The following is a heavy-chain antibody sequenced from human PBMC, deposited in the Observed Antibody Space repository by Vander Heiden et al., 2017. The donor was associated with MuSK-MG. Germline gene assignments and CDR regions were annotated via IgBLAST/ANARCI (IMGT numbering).Heavy chain of an antibody. CDR2: INHSGST. CDR3: ARGIQLSFYYYYGMDV. J-gene: IGHJ6*02. D-gene: IGHD5-18*01. CDR1: GGSFSGYY. Sequence: QVQLQQWGAGLLKPSETLSLTCAVYGGSFSGYYWSWIRQPPGKGLEWIGEINHSGSTNYNPSLKSRVTISVDTSKNQFSLKLSSVTAADTAVYYCARGIQLSFYYYYGMDVWGQGTTVTVSS. V-gene: IGHV4-34*01.